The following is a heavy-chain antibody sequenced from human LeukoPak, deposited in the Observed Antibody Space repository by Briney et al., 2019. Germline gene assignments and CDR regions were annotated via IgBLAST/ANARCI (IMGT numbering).Heavy chain of an antibody. CDR3: ARTRGAGPGGHVDS. D-gene: IGHD3-10*01. CDR2: ISPSGDFR. Sequence: GGSLRLSCAASGFSFNDEYMSWIRQAPGQGLQWIAYISPSGDFRRSTDSVKGQFTISRDNAKRLLYLQMDSLGDEDTAVYYCARTRGAGPGGHVDSWRQGVLVIVSS. V-gene: IGHV3-11*01. J-gene: IGHJ4*02. CDR1: GFSFNDEY.